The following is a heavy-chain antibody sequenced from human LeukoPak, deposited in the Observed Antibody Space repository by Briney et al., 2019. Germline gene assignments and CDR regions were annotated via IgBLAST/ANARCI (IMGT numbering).Heavy chain of an antibody. CDR3: ATVGATERGH. Sequence: LSLTCTVSGGSISSGDYYWSWVRQAPGKGLEWVAGISGSGDGANYADSVKGRFTISRDNSKNRLYLQMTSLKAEDTAVYYCATVGATERGHWGQGTLVTVSS. J-gene: IGHJ4*02. D-gene: IGHD1-26*01. CDR2: ISGSGDGA. CDR1: GGSISSGDYY. V-gene: IGHV3-23*01.